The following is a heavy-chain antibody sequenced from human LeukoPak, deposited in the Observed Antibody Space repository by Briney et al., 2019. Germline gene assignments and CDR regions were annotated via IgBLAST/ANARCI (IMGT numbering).Heavy chain of an antibody. D-gene: IGHD2-2*01. CDR2: ISSSSSTI. CDR3: AKDRGLGYCSSTSCFDAFDI. J-gene: IGHJ3*02. CDR1: GFTFSSYS. V-gene: IGHV3-48*04. Sequence: GGSLRLSCAASGFTFSSYSMNWVRQAPGKGLEWVSYISSSSSTIYYADSVKGRFTISRDNAKNSLYLQMNSLRAEDTAVYYCAKDRGLGYCSSTSCFDAFDIWGQGTMVTVSS.